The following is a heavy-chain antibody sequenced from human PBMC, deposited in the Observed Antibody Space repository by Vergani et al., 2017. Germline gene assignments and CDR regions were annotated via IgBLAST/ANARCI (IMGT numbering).Heavy chain of an antibody. D-gene: IGHD6-19*01. CDR3: ARFMAQQWLYYYYYGMDV. J-gene: IGHJ6*02. CDR1: GYTFTSYD. CDR2: MNPNSGNT. Sequence: QVQLVQSGAEVKKPGASVKVPCKASGYTFTSYDINWVRQATGQGLEWMGWMNPNSGNTGYAQKFQGRVTMTRNTSISTAYMELSSLRSEDTAVYYCARFMAQQWLYYYYYGMDVWGQGTTVTVSS. V-gene: IGHV1-8*01.